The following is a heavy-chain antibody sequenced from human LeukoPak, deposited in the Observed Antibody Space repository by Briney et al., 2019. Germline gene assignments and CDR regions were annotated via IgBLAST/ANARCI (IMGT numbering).Heavy chain of an antibody. D-gene: IGHD3-16*01. CDR2: ISSSSSYT. J-gene: IGHJ4*02. CDR1: GFTFSDYY. CDR3: ARVRSSGGVLDY. V-gene: IGHV3-11*05. Sequence: GGSLRLSCAASGFTFSDYYMTWIHQAPGQGLEWISYISSSSSYTKYADSVKERFTISRDNAKNSLYLQMNSLRAEDTAVYYCARVRSSGGVLDYWGQGTLVTVSS.